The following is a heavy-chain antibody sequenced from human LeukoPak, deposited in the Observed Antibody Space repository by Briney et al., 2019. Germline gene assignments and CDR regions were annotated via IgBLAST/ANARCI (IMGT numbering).Heavy chain of an antibody. V-gene: IGHV3-48*02. J-gene: IGHJ4*02. CDR3: ARAGYCGGSCSWNLDY. CDR2: ISTSSSII. Sequence: QPGRSLRLSCAASGFTFSSYGVNWVRQAPGKGLEWVSYISTSSSIIFYADSVKGRFTISRDNAKNSLFLQMNSLRDEDTAVYYCARAGYCGGSCSWNLDYWGQGTLVTVSS. CDR1: GFTFSSYG. D-gene: IGHD2-21*01.